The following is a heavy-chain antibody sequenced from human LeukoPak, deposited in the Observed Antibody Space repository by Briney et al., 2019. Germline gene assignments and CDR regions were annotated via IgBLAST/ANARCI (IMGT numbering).Heavy chain of an antibody. J-gene: IGHJ6*02. D-gene: IGHD6-19*01. CDR1: GFTFSSYA. V-gene: IGHV3-30-3*01. CDR3: ARGGYSSGWYRRKDYYYYGMDV. CDR2: ISYDGSNK. Sequence: PGRSLRLSCAASGFTFSSYAMHWVRQAPGKGLEWVAVISYDGSNKYYADSVKGRFTISRDNSKNTLYLQMNSLRAEDTAVYYCARGGYSSGWYRRKDYYYYGMDVWGQGTTVTVSS.